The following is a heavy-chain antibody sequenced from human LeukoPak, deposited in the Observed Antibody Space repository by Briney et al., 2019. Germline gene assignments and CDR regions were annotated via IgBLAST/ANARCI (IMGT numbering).Heavy chain of an antibody. J-gene: IGHJ4*02. V-gene: IGHV4-59*02. CDR2: VYFSGDT. D-gene: IGHD1-1*01. Sequence: SETLSLTCTVSRGSVTSYYWSWIRQPPGKGLEWIGDVYFSGDTKYNPSLQSRATISLDTSQNQFSLRLRSVTAADTAVYYCARVSVGHWKKIDYWGQGTLVTVSS. CDR1: RGSVTSYY. CDR3: ARVSVGHWKKIDY.